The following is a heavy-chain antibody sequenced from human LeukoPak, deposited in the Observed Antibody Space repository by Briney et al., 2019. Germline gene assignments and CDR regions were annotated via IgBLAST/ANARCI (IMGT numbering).Heavy chain of an antibody. CDR1: GFPFSTYA. Sequence: GGSLRLSCAASGFPFSTYAMNWVRLAPGKGLEWVSSIRGTGGDTYYADSVKGRFIISRDNSKSTLYLQMNSLRAEDTAVYYCAKIQDNYGYGNYFDYWGQGTLVTVSS. CDR3: AKIQDNYGYGNYFDY. V-gene: IGHV3-23*01. D-gene: IGHD3-16*01. J-gene: IGHJ4*02. CDR2: IRGTGGDT.